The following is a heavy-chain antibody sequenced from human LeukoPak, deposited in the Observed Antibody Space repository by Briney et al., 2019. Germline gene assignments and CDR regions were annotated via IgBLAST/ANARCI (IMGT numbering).Heavy chain of an antibody. Sequence: ASVKVSCKASGYTFISYDINWVRQAPGQGLEWLGWMTPNSGDTGYAQKFQGRVTMTRDTSISTAYMELSSLRSEDTAVYYCARNYYGSGTFDYWGQGTLVTVSS. CDR3: ARNYYGSGTFDY. D-gene: IGHD3-10*01. CDR1: GYTFISYD. V-gene: IGHV1-8*01. J-gene: IGHJ4*02. CDR2: MTPNSGDT.